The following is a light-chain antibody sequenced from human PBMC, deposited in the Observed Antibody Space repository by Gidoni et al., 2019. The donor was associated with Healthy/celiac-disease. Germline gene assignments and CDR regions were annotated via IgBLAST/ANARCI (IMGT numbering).Light chain of an antibody. V-gene: IGKV3-11*01. J-gene: IGKJ5*01. Sequence: EIVLTQSPATLSLPPGERATLSCRASQSVSSYLAWYQQKPGQAPRLLIYDASNRATGIPARFSGSGSGTDFTLTISSLEPEDFAVYYCQQRSNXXTFGQGTRLEIK. CDR2: DAS. CDR1: QSVSSY. CDR3: QQRSNXXT.